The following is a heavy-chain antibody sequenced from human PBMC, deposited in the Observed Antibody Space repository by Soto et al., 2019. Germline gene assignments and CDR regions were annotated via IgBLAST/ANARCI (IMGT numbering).Heavy chain of an antibody. CDR3: ALNYYYSSGYPQPPNCVDP. V-gene: IGHV1-69*13. J-gene: IGHJ5*02. CDR1: GGTFSSYA. D-gene: IGHD3-22*01. CDR2: IIPIFGTA. Sequence: ASVKVSCKASGGTFSSYAISWVRQAPGQGLEWMGGIIPIFGTANYAQKFQGRVTITADESTSTAYMELSSLRSEDTAVYCCALNYYYSSGYPQPPNCVDPWG.